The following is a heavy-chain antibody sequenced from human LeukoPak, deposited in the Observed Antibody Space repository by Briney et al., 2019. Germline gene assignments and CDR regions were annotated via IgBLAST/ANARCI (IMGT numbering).Heavy chain of an antibody. Sequence: GGSLRLSCAASGFTFSSYWMSWVRQAPGKGLEWVANIKQDGSEKYYVDSVKGRFTISRDNSKNTLYLQMNSLRAEDTAVYYCAKEWNYDFWSGHYYFDYWGQGTLVTVSS. J-gene: IGHJ4*02. CDR2: IKQDGSEK. D-gene: IGHD3-3*01. CDR1: GFTFSSYW. V-gene: IGHV3-7*03. CDR3: AKEWNYDFWSGHYYFDY.